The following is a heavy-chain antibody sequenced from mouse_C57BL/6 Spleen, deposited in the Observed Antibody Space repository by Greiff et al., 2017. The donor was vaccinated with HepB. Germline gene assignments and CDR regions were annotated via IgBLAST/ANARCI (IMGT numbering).Heavy chain of an antibody. CDR2: IDPSDSET. D-gene: IGHD3-2*02. CDR3: ARSESSGYAY. J-gene: IGHJ3*01. CDR1: GYTFTSYW. V-gene: IGHV1-52*01. Sequence: QVQLQQPGAELVRPGSSVKLSCKASGYTFTSYWMHWVKQRPIQGLEWIGNIDPSDSETHYNQKFKDKATLTVDKSSSTAYMQLSSLTSEDSAVYYCARSESSGYAYWGQGTLVTVSA.